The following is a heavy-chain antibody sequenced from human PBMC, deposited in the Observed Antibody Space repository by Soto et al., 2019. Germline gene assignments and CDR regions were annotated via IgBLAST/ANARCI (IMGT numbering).Heavy chain of an antibody. CDR1: GFTFGDYA. CDR3: TRDRCSCGSCYTWDY. Sequence: GGSLRLSCTGSGFTFGDYAVSWFRQAPGKGLEWVSFIRTTTYGGTTEYAASVVSRFTISRDDSKSIAYLQMNSLKSEDTALYFCTRDRCSCGSCYTWDYWGQGTPVTVSS. J-gene: IGHJ4*02. CDR2: IRTTTYGGTT. D-gene: IGHD2-15*01. V-gene: IGHV3-49*03.